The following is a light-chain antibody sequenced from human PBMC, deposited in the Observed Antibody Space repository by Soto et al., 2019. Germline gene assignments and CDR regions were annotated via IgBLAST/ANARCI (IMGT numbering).Light chain of an antibody. J-gene: IGKJ1*01. CDR3: QQGRT. CDR2: GAS. V-gene: IGKV3-15*01. Sequence: ELVMTQSPATLSVSPGERATLSCRANQSVSSNLAWYQQKPGQAPRLLIYGASTRATGIPGRFSGSGSGTDFTLTISSLQSEDFAIYYCQQGRTFGQGTKVEIK. CDR1: QSVSSN.